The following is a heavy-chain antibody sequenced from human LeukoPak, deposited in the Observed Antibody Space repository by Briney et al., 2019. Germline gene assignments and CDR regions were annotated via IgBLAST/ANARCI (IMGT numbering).Heavy chain of an antibody. D-gene: IGHD3-22*01. J-gene: IGHJ4*02. CDR2: ISWNSGSI. CDR1: GFTFDDYA. V-gene: IGHV3-9*01. CDR3: AKDIGSYYYDSSGLDY. Sequence: GGSLRLSCAASGFTFDDYAMHWVRQAPGKGLEWVLGISWNSGSIGYADSVKGRFTISRDNAKNSLYLQMNSLRAEDTALYYCAKDIGSYYYDSSGLDYWGQGTLVTVSS.